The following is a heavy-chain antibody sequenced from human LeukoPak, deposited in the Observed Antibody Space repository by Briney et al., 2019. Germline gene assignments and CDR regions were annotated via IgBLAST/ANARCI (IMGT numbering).Heavy chain of an antibody. Sequence: PGGSLRLSCAASGFTFSDYYMSWVRQAPGKGLEWVANIKQDGSEKYYVDSVKGRFTISRDNAKNSLYLQMNSLRAEDTAVYYCARGGGSYLFDYWGQGTLVTVSS. CDR1: GFTFSDYY. CDR2: IKQDGSEK. D-gene: IGHD1-26*01. J-gene: IGHJ4*02. CDR3: ARGGGSYLFDY. V-gene: IGHV3-7*01.